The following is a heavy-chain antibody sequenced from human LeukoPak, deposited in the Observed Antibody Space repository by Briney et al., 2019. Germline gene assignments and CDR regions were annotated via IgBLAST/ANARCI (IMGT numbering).Heavy chain of an antibody. CDR1: GFTFSSYG. CDR2: IRYDGSNK. V-gene: IGHV3-30*02. D-gene: IGHD6-19*01. J-gene: IGHJ4*02. CDR3: AKDLVPTVTGTEYDY. Sequence: GGSLRLSCAASGFTFSSYGMHWVRQAPGKGLEWVAFIRYDGSNKYYADSVKGRFTISRDNSKNTLYLQMNSLRVEDTAVYYCAKDLVPTVTGTEYDYWGQGTLVTVSS.